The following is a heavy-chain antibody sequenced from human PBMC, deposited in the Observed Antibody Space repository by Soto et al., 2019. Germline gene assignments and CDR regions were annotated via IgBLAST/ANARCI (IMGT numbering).Heavy chain of an antibody. J-gene: IGHJ4*02. D-gene: IGHD6-13*01. CDR3: ARLDSSSWAFDY. V-gene: IGHV3-74*01. CDR1: GFTFSSYW. CDR2: INSDGSDT. Sequence: EMQLVESGGGLVRPGGSLRLSCAASGFTFSSYWMNWVRQGPGKGLVWVSRINSDGSDTSYADSVKGRFTISRDNAKNTLYLQMNSLRAEDTAVYYCARLDSSSWAFDYWGQGTLVTVSS.